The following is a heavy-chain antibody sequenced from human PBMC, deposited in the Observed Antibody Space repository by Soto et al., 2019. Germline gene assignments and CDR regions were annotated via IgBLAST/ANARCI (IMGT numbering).Heavy chain of an antibody. CDR1: GFTFASYT. V-gene: IGHV3-23*01. D-gene: IGHD1-26*01. J-gene: IGHJ4*02. Sequence: EVRLLESGGSLENPGGSLRLSCGASGFTFASYTMAWVRQAPGKGLEWVSMISSTGGTTYYADSVKGRFTIFRDNSRDTIYLQMNSLRADDTFVYYYSKDSVVTSARPGGSGGLFDSLGQGTQVIVSS. CDR2: ISSTGGTT. CDR3: SKDSVVTSARPGGSGGLFDS.